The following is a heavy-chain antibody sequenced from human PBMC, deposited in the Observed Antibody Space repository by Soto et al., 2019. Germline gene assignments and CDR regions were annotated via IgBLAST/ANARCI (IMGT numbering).Heavy chain of an antibody. Sequence: GRSLRVSCAASGFTFSSYSMTWVRQAPGKGLEWVSSISSSSSYIYYADSVKGRFTISRDNAKNSLYLQMNSLRAEDTAVYYCARSSVVVPSAPYYYYGMDVWGQGTTVTVSS. CDR3: ARSSVVVPSAPYYYYGMDV. CDR1: GFTFSSYS. D-gene: IGHD2-2*01. J-gene: IGHJ6*02. CDR2: ISSSSSYI. V-gene: IGHV3-21*01.